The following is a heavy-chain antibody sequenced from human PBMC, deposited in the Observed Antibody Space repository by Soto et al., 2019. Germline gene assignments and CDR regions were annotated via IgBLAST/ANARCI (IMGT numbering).Heavy chain of an antibody. D-gene: IGHD2-15*01. CDR3: ATSGGLVVVVAATYFDY. CDR1: GFTFSSSA. J-gene: IGHJ4*02. Sequence: LSCAASGFTFSSSAMSWVRQAPGKGLQWVSGISSTGGSTYYADSVKGRFTISRDNSKNTLYLQMNSLRAEDAAVYYCATSGGLVVVVAATYFDYWGQGTLVTVSS. CDR2: ISSTGGST. V-gene: IGHV3-23*01.